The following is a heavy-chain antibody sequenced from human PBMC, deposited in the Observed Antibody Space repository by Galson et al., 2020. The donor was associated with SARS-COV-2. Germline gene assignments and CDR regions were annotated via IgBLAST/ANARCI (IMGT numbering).Heavy chain of an antibody. V-gene: IGHV3-30*04. D-gene: IGHD6-13*01. Sequence: QLGESLKISCAASGFTFSSSAMHWVRHPPGKGLEWVAIISYDGTTKYNSDSVKGRFTISRDISQNTLYLQMNSLRPEDTAVYYCARETDDYTASWYDYWGQGTLVTVSS. CDR1: GFTFSSSA. J-gene: IGHJ4*02. CDR2: ISYDGTTK. CDR3: ARETDDYTASWYDY.